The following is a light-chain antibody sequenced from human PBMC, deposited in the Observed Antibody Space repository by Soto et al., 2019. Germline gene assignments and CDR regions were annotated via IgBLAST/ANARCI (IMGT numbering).Light chain of an antibody. CDR3: CSYAGNGYV. V-gene: IGLV2-23*01. Sequence: QSALTQPASVSGSPGQSITISCTGTPSNVGGYNLVSWYQQHPGRAPELIIYEGTQRPSGVSARFSGSKSGNTASLTISGFQADDEADYYCCSYAGNGYVFGTGTKLTVL. CDR1: PSNVGGYNL. CDR2: EGT. J-gene: IGLJ1*01.